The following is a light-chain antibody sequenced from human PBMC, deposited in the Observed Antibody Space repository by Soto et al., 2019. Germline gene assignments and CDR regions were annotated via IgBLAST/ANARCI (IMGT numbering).Light chain of an antibody. Sequence: EIVVTQSPGTLSLSPGERDNLSCRASQSIISTYLAWYQQKRGQAPRLLIYGASSRATGIPERFSGSGSGTDFTLTINRLEPEDFAVYYCQQYGDSPPMYTFGQGTNLEIK. J-gene: IGKJ2*01. CDR3: QQYGDSPPMYT. CDR2: GAS. CDR1: QSIISTY. V-gene: IGKV3-20*01.